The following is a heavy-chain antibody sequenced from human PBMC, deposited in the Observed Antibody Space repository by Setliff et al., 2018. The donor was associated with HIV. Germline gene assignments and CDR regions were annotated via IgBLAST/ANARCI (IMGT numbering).Heavy chain of an antibody. Sequence: ASVKVSCKAPGYTFTNYAIHWVRQAPGQRLEWMGWINAGSGKTKYSQKFQGRVTISRDTSARTAYMELISLISEDTAVYYCARDIGGWHETETEYFQYWGQGTLVTVSS. CDR3: ARDIGGWHETETEYFQY. V-gene: IGHV1-3*01. CDR2: INAGSGKT. CDR1: GYTFTNYA. J-gene: IGHJ1*01. D-gene: IGHD6-19*01.